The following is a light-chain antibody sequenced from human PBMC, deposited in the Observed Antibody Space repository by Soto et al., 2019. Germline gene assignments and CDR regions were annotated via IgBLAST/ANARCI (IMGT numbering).Light chain of an antibody. Sequence: DLQMTQSPSSLSASVGDRVTITCRASQSISDYLNWYQQKPGKAPKLLIYAASSLQSGVPSRFSGSGSGTDFTLTISSLQPEDFATYYCQESYSHFSAFGGGTKVEIK. CDR3: QESYSHFSA. CDR2: AAS. CDR1: QSISDY. J-gene: IGKJ4*01. V-gene: IGKV1-39*01.